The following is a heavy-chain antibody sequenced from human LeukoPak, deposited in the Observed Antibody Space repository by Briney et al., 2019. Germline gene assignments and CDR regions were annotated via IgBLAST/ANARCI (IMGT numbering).Heavy chain of an antibody. J-gene: IGHJ4*02. V-gene: IGHV3-74*01. CDR2: INSDGSWT. CDR1: GNYW. D-gene: IGHD2-2*01. CDR3: VSFYETY. Sequence: GGSLRLSCAASGNYWMHWVRQAPGKGLVWVSHINSDGSWTSYADSVKGRFTIPKDNAKNTVYLQMNNLRAEDTAVYYCVSFYETYWGRGTLVTVSS.